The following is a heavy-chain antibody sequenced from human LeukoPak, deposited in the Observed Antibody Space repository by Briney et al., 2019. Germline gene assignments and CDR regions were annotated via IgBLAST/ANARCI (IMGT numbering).Heavy chain of an antibody. V-gene: IGHV3-30*03. J-gene: IGHJ4*02. CDR2: ISYDGSNK. D-gene: IGHD3-10*01. Sequence: GGSLRLSCAASGFTFSSYGMHWVRQAPGKGLEWVAVISYDGSNKYYADSVKGRFTISRDNSKNTLYLQMNSLRAEDTAVYYCARGRLRYYGSGSYPFDYWGQGTLVTVSS. CDR3: ARGRLRYYGSGSYPFDY. CDR1: GFTFSSYG.